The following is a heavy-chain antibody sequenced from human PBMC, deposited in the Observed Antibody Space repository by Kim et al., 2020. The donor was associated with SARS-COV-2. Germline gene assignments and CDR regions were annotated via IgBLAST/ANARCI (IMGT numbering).Heavy chain of an antibody. CDR1: GGSISSYY. Sequence: SETLSLTCTVSGGSISSYYWSWIRQPPGKGLEWIGYIYYSGSTNYNPSLKSRVTISVDTSKNQFSLKLSSVTAADTAVYYCARGRGRGLGALGYWGQGTLVTVSS. V-gene: IGHV4-59*01. J-gene: IGHJ4*02. CDR3: ARGRGRGLGALGY. CDR2: IYYSGST. D-gene: IGHD3-10*01.